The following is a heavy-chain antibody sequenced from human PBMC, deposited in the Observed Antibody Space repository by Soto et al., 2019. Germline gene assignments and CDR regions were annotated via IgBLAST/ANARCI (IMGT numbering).Heavy chain of an antibody. Sequence: SETLSLTCTVSGGSISNYYWSWIRQPPGKGLEWIGYIYYSGSTYYSPSLKSRVTISVDRSKNQFSLKLSSVTAADTAVYYCARSQTTVTSYDYWGQGTLVT. CDR1: GGSISNYY. CDR2: IYYSGST. CDR3: ARSQTTVTSYDY. D-gene: IGHD4-17*01. V-gene: IGHV4-59*12. J-gene: IGHJ4*02.